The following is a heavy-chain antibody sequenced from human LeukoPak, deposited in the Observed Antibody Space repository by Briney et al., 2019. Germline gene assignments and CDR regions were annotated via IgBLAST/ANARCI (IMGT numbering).Heavy chain of an antibody. V-gene: IGHV1-2*06. Sequence: ASVKVSCKASGYTSTGYYMHWVRQAPGQGLEWMGRINPNSGGTNNAQKFHGKVTMTRDTSISTAYMELGRLRSDGTAVYYCARDDSSGWFEYWGQGTLVTVSS. CDR3: ARDDSSGWFEY. CDR1: GYTSTGYY. CDR2: INPNSGGT. J-gene: IGHJ5*01. D-gene: IGHD6-19*01.